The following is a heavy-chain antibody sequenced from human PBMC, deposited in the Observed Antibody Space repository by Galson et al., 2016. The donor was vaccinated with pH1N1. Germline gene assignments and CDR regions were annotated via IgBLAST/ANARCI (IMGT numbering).Heavy chain of an antibody. V-gene: IGHV5-51*01. CDR3: ARRYEAAYFN. CDR2: IYPGDSDA. J-gene: IGHJ4*02. CDR1: GYSFTSYW. D-gene: IGHD6-25*01. Sequence: GAEVKKPGESLKISCKGSGYSFTSYWIGWVRQMPGKGLEWMGIIYPGDSDAKYSPSFQGRVTISAGKSINTAYLQLSSLKVSDSGECYCARRYEAAYFNWGQGTLVTVSS.